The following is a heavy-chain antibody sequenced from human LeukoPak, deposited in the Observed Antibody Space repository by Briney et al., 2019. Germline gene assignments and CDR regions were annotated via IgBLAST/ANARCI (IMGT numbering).Heavy chain of an antibody. CDR3: ARGGHYYDSSGYYYFDY. Sequence: ASVKVSCKASGYTFTSYGISWVRQAPGQGLEWMGWISAYNGNTNYAQKLQGRVTMTTDTSTSTAYKELRSLRSDDTAVYYCARGGHYYDSSGYYYFDYWGQGTLVTVSS. CDR1: GYTFTSYG. J-gene: IGHJ4*02. CDR2: ISAYNGNT. V-gene: IGHV1-18*01. D-gene: IGHD3-22*01.